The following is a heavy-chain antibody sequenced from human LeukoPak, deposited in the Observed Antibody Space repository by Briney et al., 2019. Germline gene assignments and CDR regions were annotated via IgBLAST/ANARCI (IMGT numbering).Heavy chain of an antibody. CDR1: GGSISSYY. CDR3: ARQSLPYYYGSGSLEDY. Sequence: SETLSLTCTVSGGSISSYYWSWIRQPPGKGLEWIGYIYYSGSTYYNPSLKSRVTISVDTSKNQFSLKLSSVTAADTAVYYCARQSLPYYYGSGSLEDYWGQGTLVTVSS. J-gene: IGHJ4*02. D-gene: IGHD3-10*01. CDR2: IYYSGST. V-gene: IGHV4-59*08.